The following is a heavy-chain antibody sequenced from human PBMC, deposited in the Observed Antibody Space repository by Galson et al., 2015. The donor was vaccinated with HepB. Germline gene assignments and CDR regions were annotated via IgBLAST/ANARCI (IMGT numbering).Heavy chain of an antibody. CDR2: ISWNSGSI. CDR3: AKDPINSNSWYVSGFDI. J-gene: IGHJ3*02. V-gene: IGHV3-9*01. D-gene: IGHD6-13*01. CDR1: GFTFDDYA. Sequence: SLRLSCAASGFTFDDYAMHWVRQAPGEGLEWVSGISWNSGSIGYADSVKGRFTISRDNAKNSLYLQMNSLRAEDTALYYCAKDPINSNSWYVSGFDIWGQGTMVTVS.